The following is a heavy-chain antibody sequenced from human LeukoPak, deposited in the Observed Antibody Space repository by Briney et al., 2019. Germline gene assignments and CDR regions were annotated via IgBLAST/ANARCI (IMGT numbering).Heavy chain of an antibody. CDR3: ARDRSCVRGAKSWVWFDP. J-gene: IGHJ5*02. CDR2: IYYSGST. D-gene: IGHD3-10*02. Sequence: PSQTLSLTCTVSGGSISSGGYYWSWIRPHPGKGLEWIGYIYYSGSTYYNPAIKSRVTISVDTSKNQFSLKLSSVTAADTAVYYCARDRSCVRGAKSWVWFDPWGQGTLVTVSS. V-gene: IGHV4-31*02. CDR1: GGSISSGGYY.